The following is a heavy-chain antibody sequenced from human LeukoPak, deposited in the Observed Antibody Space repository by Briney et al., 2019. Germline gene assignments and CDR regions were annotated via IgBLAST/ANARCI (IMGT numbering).Heavy chain of an antibody. CDR1: GGSFSGYY. Sequence: SETLSLTCTVSGGSFSGYYWSWIRQPAGKGLEWIGRIYTSGSTNYNPSLKSRVTMSVDTSKNQFSLKLSSVTAADTAVYYCARFSSAGSWDYWGQGTLVTVSA. V-gene: IGHV4-4*07. J-gene: IGHJ4*02. CDR3: ARFSSAGSWDY. CDR2: IYTSGST. D-gene: IGHD6-19*01.